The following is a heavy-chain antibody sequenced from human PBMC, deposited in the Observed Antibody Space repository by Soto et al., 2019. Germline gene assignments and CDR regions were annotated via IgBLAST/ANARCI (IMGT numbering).Heavy chain of an antibody. Sequence: QVQLVQSEGEVRQPGASVKVSCRASGYTFTSYGIIWVRQAPGHGLEWMGYISPSSGVTRYAQNLQGRVTLTTDTSTTTAYMELRSLSSDDTAVYYCAREMWTRTGPQNFFDYWGPGALVTVSS. CDR3: AREMWTRTGPQNFFDY. D-gene: IGHD2-21*01. CDR2: ISPSSGVT. CDR1: GYTFTSYG. J-gene: IGHJ4*02. V-gene: IGHV1-18*01.